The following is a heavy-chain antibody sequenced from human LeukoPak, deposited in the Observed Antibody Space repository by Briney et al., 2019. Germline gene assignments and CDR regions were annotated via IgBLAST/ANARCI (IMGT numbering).Heavy chain of an antibody. V-gene: IGHV4-4*07. CDR2: IYFSGST. CDR3: ARASSGRFYYFDY. D-gene: IGHD3-22*01. CDR1: GGSISSYH. Sequence: SETLSLTCTVSGGSISSYHWCWIRQPAGKGLEWIGRIYFSGSTNYNPSLKSRVTMSVDTSKNQFSLKLSSVTAADTAVYYCARASSGRFYYFDYWGQGTLVTVSS. J-gene: IGHJ4*02.